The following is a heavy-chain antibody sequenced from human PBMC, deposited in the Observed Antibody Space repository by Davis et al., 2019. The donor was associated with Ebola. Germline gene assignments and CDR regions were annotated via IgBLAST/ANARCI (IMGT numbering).Heavy chain of an antibody. D-gene: IGHD3-10*01. CDR1: GYTFTSYD. CDR3: ARDINYYGSGIRPSSLMDV. CDR2: INPSGGST. J-gene: IGHJ6*04. Sequence: ASVKVSCKASGYTFTSYDINWVRQATGQGLEWMGIINPSGGSTSYAQKFQGRVTMTRDTSTSTVYMELSSLRSEDTAVYYCARDINYYGSGIRPSSLMDVWGKGTTVTVSS. V-gene: IGHV1-46*01.